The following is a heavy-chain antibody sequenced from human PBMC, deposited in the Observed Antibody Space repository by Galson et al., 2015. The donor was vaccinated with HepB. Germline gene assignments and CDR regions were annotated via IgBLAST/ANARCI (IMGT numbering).Heavy chain of an antibody. D-gene: IGHD2-15*01. CDR2: ISYDGSNK. V-gene: IGHV3-30-3*01. Sequence: SLRLSCAASGFTFSSYAMHWVRQAPGKGLEWVAVISYDGSNKYYADSVKGRFTISRDNSKNTLYLQMNSLRAEDTAVYYCARGGGLGYCSGGSCYRQPSFDYWGQGTLVTVSS. CDR3: ARGGGLGYCSGGSCYRQPSFDY. J-gene: IGHJ4*02. CDR1: GFTFSSYA.